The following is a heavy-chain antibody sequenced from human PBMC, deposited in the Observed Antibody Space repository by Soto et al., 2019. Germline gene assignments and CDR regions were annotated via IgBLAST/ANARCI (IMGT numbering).Heavy chain of an antibody. D-gene: IGHD5-12*01. CDR3: ARDRLSGYEATDY. J-gene: IGHJ4*02. V-gene: IGHV1-69*08. CDR2: IIPILGIA. CDR1: GGTFSSYT. Sequence: QVQLVQSGAEVKKPGSSVKVSCKASGGTFSSYTISWVRQAPGQGLEWMGRIIPILGIANYAQKFQGRVPITADKSTSTAYMELSSLRSEDTAVYYCARDRLSGYEATDYWGQGTLVTVSS.